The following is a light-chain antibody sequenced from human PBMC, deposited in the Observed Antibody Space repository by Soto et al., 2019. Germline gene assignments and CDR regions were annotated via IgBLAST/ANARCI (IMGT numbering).Light chain of an antibody. CDR1: KNDIGVYDF. Sequence: QSALTQPPSASGSPGQSVTISCTGTKNDIGVYDFVSWYQHHPGKAPRLIIYEVVQRPSGVPDRFSGSKSGNTASLTVSGLQAADEGDYFCKSYAGSSTYVFGSGTKV. CDR2: EVV. V-gene: IGLV2-8*01. J-gene: IGLJ1*01. CDR3: KSYAGSSTYV.